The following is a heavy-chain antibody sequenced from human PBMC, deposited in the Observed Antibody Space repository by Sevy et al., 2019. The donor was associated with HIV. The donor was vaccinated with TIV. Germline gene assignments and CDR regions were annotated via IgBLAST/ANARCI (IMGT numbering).Heavy chain of an antibody. V-gene: IGHV3-7*01. Sequence: GGSLRLSCAASGFTFSNYWMSWVRQAPGKGLEWVANIKQDGSEKYYVDSVKGRFTISRVNAKNSLSLQMNSLRAGDTAMYYCARGKGQGWFDPWGQGTLVTVSS. CDR2: IKQDGSEK. CDR1: GFTFSNYW. CDR3: ARGKGQGWFDP. J-gene: IGHJ5*02.